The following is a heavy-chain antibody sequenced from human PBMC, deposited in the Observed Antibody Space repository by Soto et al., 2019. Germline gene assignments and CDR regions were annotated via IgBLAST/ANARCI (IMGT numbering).Heavy chain of an antibody. CDR1: GGTFSSYA. CDR3: ARVDGDGWFDP. D-gene: IGHD4-17*01. J-gene: IGHJ5*02. Sequence: QVQLVQSVAEVKKPGSSVNVSCKASGGTFSSYAISWVRQAPGQGLEWMGGIIPIFGTANYAQKFQGRVTIPADESTSTAYMELSSLRAEDTAVYYCARVDGDGWFDPWGQGTLVTVSS. V-gene: IGHV1-69*01. CDR2: IIPIFGTA.